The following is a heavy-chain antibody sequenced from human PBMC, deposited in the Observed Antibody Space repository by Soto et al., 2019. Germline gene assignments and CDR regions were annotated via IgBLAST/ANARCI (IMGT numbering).Heavy chain of an antibody. J-gene: IGHJ5*02. CDR2: IYYSGST. CDR1: GGSISSYY. Sequence: QVQLQESGPGLVKPSETLSLTCTVSGGSISSYYWSWIRQPPGKGLEWIGYIYYSGSTNYNPSLKRRVTISVDTSKNQFSLKLSSVTAADTAVYYCARDGEDSGSPNWFDPWGQGTLVTVSS. CDR3: ARDGEDSGSPNWFDP. V-gene: IGHV4-59*01. D-gene: IGHD1-26*01.